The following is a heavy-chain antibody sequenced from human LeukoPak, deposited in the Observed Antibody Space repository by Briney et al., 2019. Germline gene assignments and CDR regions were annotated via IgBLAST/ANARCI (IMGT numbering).Heavy chain of an antibody. CDR3: AKAIWSRYSSGWYIDH. Sequence: GGSLRLSCAASGFTFSSYAMHWVRQAPGKGLEWVAVISYDGSNKYYADSVKGRFTISRDNSKNTLYLQMNSLRAEDTAFYYCAKAIWSRYSSGWYIDHWGQGTLVTVSS. J-gene: IGHJ4*02. CDR2: ISYDGSNK. D-gene: IGHD6-19*01. V-gene: IGHV3-30*04. CDR1: GFTFSSYA.